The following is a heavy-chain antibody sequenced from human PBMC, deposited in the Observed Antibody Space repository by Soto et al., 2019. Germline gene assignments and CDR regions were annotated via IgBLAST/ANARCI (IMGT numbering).Heavy chain of an antibody. D-gene: IGHD5-12*01. Sequence: PSETLSLTCTVSGGSISSGGYYWSWIRQHPGKGLEWIGYIYYSGSTYYNPSLKSRVTMSVDTSKNQFSLKLSSVTAADTAVYYCVQEGSGYAPNYYYDIDVWGKGTTVTVSS. V-gene: IGHV4-31*03. CDR3: VQEGSGYAPNYYYDIDV. CDR2: IYYSGST. CDR1: GGSISSGGYY. J-gene: IGHJ6*03.